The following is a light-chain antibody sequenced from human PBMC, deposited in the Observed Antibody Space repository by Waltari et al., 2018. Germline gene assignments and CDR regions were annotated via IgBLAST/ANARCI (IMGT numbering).Light chain of an antibody. Sequence: IVFTQSPATLSLSPGEGATLFCRASQSVNRDFLAWYQQKPGQAPRLLIDGASSRATGIPDRFSGSGSGTDFTLTITILEPEDSAVYFCQQYGSPPVTFGGGTKVEI. CDR2: GAS. V-gene: IGKV3-20*01. J-gene: IGKJ4*01. CDR3: QQYGSPPVT. CDR1: QSVNRDF.